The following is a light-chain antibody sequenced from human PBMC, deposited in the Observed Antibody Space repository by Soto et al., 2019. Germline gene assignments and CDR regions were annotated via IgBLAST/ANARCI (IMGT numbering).Light chain of an antibody. CDR2: GAS. V-gene: IGKV3-15*01. CDR1: QSISSE. J-gene: IGKJ2*01. CDR3: QQGNSWPLT. Sequence: EIVMTQSPATLSVSPGESATLSCRASQSISSELAWYQQKPGQPPRLLIYGASTRATGVPARFTGSGSGSDFTLTISGLQSEDFAVYYCQQGNSWPLTFGQGTRLEI.